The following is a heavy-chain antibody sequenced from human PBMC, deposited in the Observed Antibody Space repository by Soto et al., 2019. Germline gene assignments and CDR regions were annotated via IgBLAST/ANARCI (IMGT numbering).Heavy chain of an antibody. CDR2: IHYSGST. Sequence: PSETLSLTCTVSGGSVSSGSYHWSWIRQPPGKGLEWIGYIHYSGSTNYNPSLKSRVTISVDTSKNQFSLKLRSVTAADTSVYYCAGLWFGELGGYYFDYWGQGTLVTVSS. D-gene: IGHD3-10*01. J-gene: IGHJ4*02. V-gene: IGHV4-61*01. CDR1: GGSVSSGSYH. CDR3: AGLWFGELGGYYFDY.